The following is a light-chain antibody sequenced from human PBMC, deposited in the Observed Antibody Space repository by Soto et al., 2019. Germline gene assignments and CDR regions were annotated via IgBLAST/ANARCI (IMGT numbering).Light chain of an antibody. CDR3: HQYDSYPRT. CDR1: QSLDRDY. V-gene: IGKV1-5*03. Sequence: IQMTQSPSTLSASLGDRVTMTCRASQSLDRDYLAWYQQKPGKAPNLLIYKASTLESGVPSRFSGSGSGTAFTLTISSLQPDDFATYYCHQYDSYPRTFGQVTKVDIK. CDR2: KAS. J-gene: IGKJ1*01.